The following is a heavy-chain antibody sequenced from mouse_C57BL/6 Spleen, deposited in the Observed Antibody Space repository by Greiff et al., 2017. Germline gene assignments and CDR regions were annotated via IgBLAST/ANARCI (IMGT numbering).Heavy chain of an antibody. D-gene: IGHD1-1*01. V-gene: IGHV1-64*01. Sequence: QVQLQQPGAELVKPGASVKLSCKASGYTFTSYWMHWVKQRPGQGLEWIGMIPPNSGSTNYNEKFKSKATLTVDKSSSTAYMQLSSLTSADSAVYYCARAGVITTVVATRDAMDYWGQGTSVTVSS. CDR2: IPPNSGST. CDR1: GYTFTSYW. CDR3: ARAGVITTVVATRDAMDY. J-gene: IGHJ4*01.